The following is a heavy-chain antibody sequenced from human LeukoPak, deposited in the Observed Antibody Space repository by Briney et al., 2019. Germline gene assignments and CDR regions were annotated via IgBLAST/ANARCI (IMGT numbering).Heavy chain of an antibody. CDR1: GFTFSDYY. J-gene: IGHJ6*02. D-gene: IGHD2-2*01. Sequence: PGGSLRLSCAASGFTFSDYYKSWIRPAPGKGLEWGSYISSSGSTIYYADSVKGRFTISRDNAKNSLYLQMNSLRAEDTAVYYCARVKTDQYLRDYYYGMDVWGQGTTVTVSS. CDR3: ARVKTDQYLRDYYYGMDV. V-gene: IGHV3-11*01. CDR2: ISSSGSTI.